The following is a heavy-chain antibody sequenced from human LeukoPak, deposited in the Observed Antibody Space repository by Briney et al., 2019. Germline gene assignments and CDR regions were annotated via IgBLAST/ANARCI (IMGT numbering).Heavy chain of an antibody. Sequence: GGSLRLSCAASGFTFSSYSMNWVRQAPGKGLEWVSSISSSSSYIYYADSVKGRFTISRDNAKNSLYLQMNSLRAEDTAVYYCARDGGDSSSWYGHYYYGMDVWGQGTTVTVSS. CDR2: ISSSSSYI. CDR1: GFTFSSYS. V-gene: IGHV3-21*01. CDR3: ARDGGDSSSWYGHYYYGMDV. J-gene: IGHJ6*02. D-gene: IGHD6-13*01.